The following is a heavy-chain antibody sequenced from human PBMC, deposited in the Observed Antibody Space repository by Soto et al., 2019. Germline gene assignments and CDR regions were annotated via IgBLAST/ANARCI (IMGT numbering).Heavy chain of an antibody. V-gene: IGHV3-23*01. J-gene: IGHJ4*02. CDR3: AKGSYYDILTAYHAFDF. CDR2: TSGGGGGT. D-gene: IGHD3-9*01. CDR1: GFIFSNYA. Sequence: EVQLLESGGGLVQPGGSLRLSCSASGFIFSNYAMSWVRQAPGKGLEWVSSTSGGGGGTHYADSVKGRFTISRDNSKNTLPLQMNRLRAEDTAVYYCAKGSYYDILTAYHAFDFWGQGTLVTVSS.